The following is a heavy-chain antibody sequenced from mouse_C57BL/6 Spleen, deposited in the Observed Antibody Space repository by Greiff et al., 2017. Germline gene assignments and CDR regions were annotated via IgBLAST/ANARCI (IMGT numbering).Heavy chain of an antibody. V-gene: IGHV1-26*01. CDR3: ARDTTVGDY. Sequence: EVQLQQSGPELVKPGASVKISCKASGYTFTDYYMNWVKQSHGKSLEWIGDINPNNGGTSYNQKFKGKATLTVDKSSSTAYMELRSLTSEDSAVYYCARDTTVGDYWGQGTTLTVSS. D-gene: IGHD1-1*01. CDR1: GYTFTDYY. CDR2: INPNNGGT. J-gene: IGHJ2*01.